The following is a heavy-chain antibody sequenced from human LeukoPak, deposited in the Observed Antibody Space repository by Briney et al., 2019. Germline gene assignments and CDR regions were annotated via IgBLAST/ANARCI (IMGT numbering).Heavy chain of an antibody. V-gene: IGHV3-30*04. CDR3: AILGVVAATSSWFDP. D-gene: IGHD2-15*01. Sequence: GGSLRLSCAASGFTFSSYAMHWVRQAPGKGLEWVAVISYDGSNKYYADSVKGRFTISRDNSKNTLYLQMNSLRAEGTAVYYCAILGVVAATSSWFDPWGQGTLVTVSS. J-gene: IGHJ5*02. CDR2: ISYDGSNK. CDR1: GFTFSSYA.